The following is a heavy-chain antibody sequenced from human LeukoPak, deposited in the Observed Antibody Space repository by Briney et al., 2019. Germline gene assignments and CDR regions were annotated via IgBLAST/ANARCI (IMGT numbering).Heavy chain of an antibody. CDR2: IASDGSHT. D-gene: IGHD2-21*01. V-gene: IGHV3-30-3*01. CDR1: GFTFSTYF. Sequence: GGSLSRSCAASGFTFSTYFMYWVRQAPGKGLEWVADIASDGSHTFYEESVKGRFTISRDNTKNTLYLQMNSLRAEDTAVYFCARERQDTILHSGAFDIWGQGTMVTVSS. J-gene: IGHJ3*02. CDR3: ARERQDTILHSGAFDI.